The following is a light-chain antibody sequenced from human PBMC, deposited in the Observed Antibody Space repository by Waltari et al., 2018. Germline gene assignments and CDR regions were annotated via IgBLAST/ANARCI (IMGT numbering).Light chain of an antibody. CDR2: EVS. CDR3: SSYTSTSTLFV. J-gene: IGLJ1*01. Sequence: QSALTQPASVSGSPGQSITIPCTGTSSDIGPYTSVPWYQQDPGKAPKLIIYEVSNRPSGVSNRFSGSKSGNTASLTISGLQAEDETSFYCSSYTSTSTLFVFGTGTKVTVL. V-gene: IGLV2-14*03. CDR1: SSDIGPYTS.